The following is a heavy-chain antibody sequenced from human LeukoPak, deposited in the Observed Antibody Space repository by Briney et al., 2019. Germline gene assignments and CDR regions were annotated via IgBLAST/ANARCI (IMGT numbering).Heavy chain of an antibody. J-gene: IGHJ4*02. CDR2: IFYSGTT. V-gene: IGHV4-59*01. CDR1: GGSMSEDY. CDR3: ARGGWNKFDY. Sequence: SETLSLTCTVSGGSMSEDYWGWIRQPPGKGLEWIGFIFYSGTTNYNPSLKSRVTISVDTSKNQFSLKLSSVTAADTAVYYCARGGWNKFDYWGQGTLVTVSS. D-gene: IGHD3-22*01.